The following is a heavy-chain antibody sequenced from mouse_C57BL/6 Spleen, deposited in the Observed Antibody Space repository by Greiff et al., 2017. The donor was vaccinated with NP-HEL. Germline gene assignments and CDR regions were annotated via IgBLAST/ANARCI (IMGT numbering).Heavy chain of an antibody. V-gene: IGHV1-7*01. CDR1: GYTFTSYW. J-gene: IGHJ2*01. D-gene: IGHD1-1*01. CDR3: ARGGTTVVAPFDY. CDR2: INPSSGYT. Sequence: QVQLKESGAELAKPGASVKLSCKASGYTFTSYWMHWVKQRPGQGLEWIGYINPSSGYTKYNQKFKDTATLNADKSSSKAYMQLSSLPYEDSAVYYCARGGTTVVAPFDYWGQGTTLTVSS.